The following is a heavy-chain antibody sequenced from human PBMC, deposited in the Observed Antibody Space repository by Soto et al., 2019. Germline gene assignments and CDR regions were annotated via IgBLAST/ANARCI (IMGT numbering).Heavy chain of an antibody. Sequence: VKVSCKASGGTFSSYTISWVRQAPGQGLEWMGRIIPILGIANYAQKFQGRVTITADKSTSTAYMELSSLRSEDTAVYYCARAGGYATRAFDIWGQGTMVTVSS. CDR3: ARAGGYATRAFDI. CDR1: GGTFSSYT. J-gene: IGHJ3*02. D-gene: IGHD1-1*01. V-gene: IGHV1-69*02. CDR2: IIPILGIA.